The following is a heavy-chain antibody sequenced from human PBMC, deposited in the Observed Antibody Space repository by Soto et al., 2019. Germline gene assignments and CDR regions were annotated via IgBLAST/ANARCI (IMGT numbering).Heavy chain of an antibody. CDR3: AREAPAYCGGDCYLDY. CDR2: ISSSSSYI. Sequence: EVQLVESGGGLVKPGGSLRLSCAASGFTFSSYSMNWVRQAPGKGLEWVSSISSSSSYIYYADSVKGRFTISRDNAKNXLYLQMNSLRAEDTAVYYCAREAPAYCGGDCYLDYWGQGTLVTVSS. D-gene: IGHD2-21*02. CDR1: GFTFSSYS. J-gene: IGHJ4*02. V-gene: IGHV3-21*01.